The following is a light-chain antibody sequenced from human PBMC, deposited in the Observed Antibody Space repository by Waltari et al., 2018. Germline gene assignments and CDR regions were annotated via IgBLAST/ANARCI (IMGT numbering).Light chain of an antibody. J-gene: IGLJ1*01. CDR1: NIESKS. Sequence: SYVLTQPPSVSVAPGKTASITCGGNNIESKSVHWYQQKPCQAPILVISYDGHRPSGIPRRFSGSNSGNTATLTISRVEAGDEADYYCQVWDANTDPGVFGTGTEVTVL. CDR3: QVWDANTDPGV. V-gene: IGLV3-21*04. CDR2: YDG.